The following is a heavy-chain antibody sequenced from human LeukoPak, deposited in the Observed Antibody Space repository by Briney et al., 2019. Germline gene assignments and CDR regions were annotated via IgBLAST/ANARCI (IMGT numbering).Heavy chain of an antibody. J-gene: IGHJ4*02. D-gene: IGHD2-15*01. CDR1: RFTFNTYA. CDR2: ISSNGDFT. CDR3: ATVKRDCSGGTCYSYDY. Sequence: PGGSLRLSCVASRFTFNTYAVNWVRQAPGKGLEWVSAISSNGDFTYYADSVRGRFTISRDNSKTTVFLQMNSLRADATAVYYCATVKRDCSGGTCYSYDYWGQGTLVTVSS. V-gene: IGHV3-23*01.